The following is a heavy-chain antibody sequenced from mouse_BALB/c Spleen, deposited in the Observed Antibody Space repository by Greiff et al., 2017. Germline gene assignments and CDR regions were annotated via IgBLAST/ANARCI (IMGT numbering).Heavy chain of an antibody. CDR2: ISSGGST. CDR1: GFTFSSYA. D-gene: IGHD2-3*01. J-gene: IGHJ2*01. Sequence: DVMLVESGGGLVKPGGSLKLSCAASGFTFSSYAMSWVRQTPEKRLEWVASISSGGSTYYPDSVKGRFTISRDNARNILYLQMSSLRSEDTAMYYCARGFDGYYPYYFDYWGQGTTLTVSS. CDR3: ARGFDGYYPYYFDY. V-gene: IGHV5-6-5*01.